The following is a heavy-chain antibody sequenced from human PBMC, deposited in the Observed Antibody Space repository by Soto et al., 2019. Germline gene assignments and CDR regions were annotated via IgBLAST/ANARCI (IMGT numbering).Heavy chain of an antibody. V-gene: IGHV4-39*01. J-gene: IGHJ4*02. CDR2: IYYSGST. CDR1: GGSVSSGSYY. D-gene: IGHD3-16*02. CDR3: ARVMITFGGVIVLGPYYFDY. Sequence: LSLTCTVSGGSVSSGSYYWSWIRQPPGKGLEWIGSIYYSGSTSYNPSLKSRVTISVDTSKNQFSLKLSSVTAADTAVYYCARVMITFGGVIVLGPYYFDYWGQGTLVTVSS.